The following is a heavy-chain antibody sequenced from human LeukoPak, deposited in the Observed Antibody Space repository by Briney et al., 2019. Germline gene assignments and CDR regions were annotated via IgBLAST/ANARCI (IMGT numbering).Heavy chain of an antibody. CDR2: ISSSSSTI. V-gene: IGHV3-48*01. CDR3: ARVDSYYYYGMDV. J-gene: IGHJ6*02. CDR1: GFTFSSYS. Sequence: GGSLRLSCAASGFTFSSYSMNWVRQAPGKGLEWVSYISSSSSTIYYADSVKGRFTISRDNAKNSLYLQMNSLRAKDTAVYYCARVDSYYYYGMDVWGQGTTVTVSS.